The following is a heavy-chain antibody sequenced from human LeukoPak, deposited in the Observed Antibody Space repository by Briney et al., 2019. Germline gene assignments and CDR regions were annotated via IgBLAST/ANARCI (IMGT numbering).Heavy chain of an antibody. CDR1: GGSISSSSYY. CDR2: IYYSGST. CDR3: ARGPDFWSGLYYFDY. V-gene: IGHV4-39*07. D-gene: IGHD3-3*01. Sequence: SETLSLTCTVSGGSISSSSYYWGWIRQPPGKGLEWIGSIYYSGSTYYNPSLKSRVTISVDTSKNQFSLKLSSVTAADTAVYYCARGPDFWSGLYYFDYWGQGTLVTVSS. J-gene: IGHJ4*02.